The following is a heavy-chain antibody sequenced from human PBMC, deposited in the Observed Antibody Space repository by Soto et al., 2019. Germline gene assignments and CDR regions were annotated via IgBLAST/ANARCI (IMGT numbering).Heavy chain of an antibody. CDR3: AREGSADYGSYGMDV. CDR2: VNPSSGGT. V-gene: IGHV1-2*02. D-gene: IGHD4-17*01. CDR1: GFTDYY. Sequence: QVQLVQSGTEVRKPGASVKVSCKASGFTDYYIHWVRQAPGQGLEWMGWVNPSSGGTNYAQKFQGRVAMTRDTFISTAYMELSSLQSDDPAVYYCAREGSADYGSYGMDVWGQGTTVTVSS. J-gene: IGHJ6*02.